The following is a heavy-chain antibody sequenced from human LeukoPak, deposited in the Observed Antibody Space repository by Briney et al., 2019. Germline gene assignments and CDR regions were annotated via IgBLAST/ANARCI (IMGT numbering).Heavy chain of an antibody. Sequence: SESLSLTPIVSGVSIGSDCWSWMWPPPGKGLEWSGYIYYSGSTNYNPSLKSRVTISVDTSKNQFSLKLSSVTAADTAVYYCARVIPQDCSAGSCYRLDPWGQGTLVTVSS. V-gene: IGHV4-59*01. D-gene: IGHD2-15*01. CDR1: GVSIGSDC. J-gene: IGHJ5*02. CDR3: ARVIPQDCSAGSCYRLDP. CDR2: IYYSGST.